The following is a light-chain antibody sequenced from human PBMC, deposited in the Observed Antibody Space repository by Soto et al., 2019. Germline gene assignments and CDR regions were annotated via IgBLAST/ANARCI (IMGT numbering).Light chain of an antibody. CDR2: KND. Sequence: QSALTQPPSVSGTPGQRVTMSCSGSSSNIGKNFVYWYQQVPGTAPKLLIYKNDQRPSGVPDRFSASKSATSASLAITGLRSEDEADYFCAALDDTLTSLVFGGGTKVTVL. J-gene: IGLJ2*01. V-gene: IGLV1-47*01. CDR3: AALDDTLTSLV. CDR1: SSNIGKNF.